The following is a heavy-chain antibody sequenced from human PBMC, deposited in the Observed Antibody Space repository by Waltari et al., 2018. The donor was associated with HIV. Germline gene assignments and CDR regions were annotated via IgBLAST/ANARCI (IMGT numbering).Heavy chain of an antibody. V-gene: IGHV3-7*01. CDR3: ARDYASSVAGTGY. J-gene: IGHJ4*02. CDR2: INQEGGDK. D-gene: IGHD6-19*01. Sequence: EVQLVESGGGLVQPGGSLRLSCAASGFTFSGYWMSWVRQAPGKGLEWMANINQEGGDKYYGESVKGRFTISRDNAKNSLYLQMNSLRAEDTALYYCARDYASSVAGTGYWGQGTLVTVSS. CDR1: GFTFSGYW.